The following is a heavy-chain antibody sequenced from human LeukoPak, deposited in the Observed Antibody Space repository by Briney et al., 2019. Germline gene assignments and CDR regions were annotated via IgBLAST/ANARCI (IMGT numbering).Heavy chain of an antibody. J-gene: IGHJ4*02. V-gene: IGHV3-30*03. D-gene: IGHD4-17*01. Sequence: GRSLRLSCAASGFTFSSYGMHWVRQAPGQGLEWVSIISYDGSNKYYANSVKGRFSISRDNSKNTLYLQMNSLKTEDTAVYYCTTPRWRYGDSRRKYYFDYWGQGTLVTVSS. CDR3: TTPRWRYGDSRRKYYFDY. CDR2: ISYDGSNK. CDR1: GFTFSSYG.